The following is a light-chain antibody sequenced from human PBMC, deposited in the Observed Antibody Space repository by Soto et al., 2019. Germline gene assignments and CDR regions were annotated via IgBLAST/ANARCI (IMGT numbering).Light chain of an antibody. CDR3: SSYAGSSNV. J-gene: IGLJ1*01. CDR2: EVN. Sequence: ALTQPPSASGSPGQSVAISCTGTSSDVGGYNYVSWYQQHPGKAPKLMIYEVNKRPSGVPDRFSGSKSGNTASLTVSGLQAEDEADYYCSSYAGSSNVFGTGTKVAVL. V-gene: IGLV2-8*01. CDR1: SSDVGGYNY.